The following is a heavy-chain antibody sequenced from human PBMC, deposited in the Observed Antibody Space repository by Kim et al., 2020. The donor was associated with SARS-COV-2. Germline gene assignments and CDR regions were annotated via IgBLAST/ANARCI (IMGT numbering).Heavy chain of an antibody. V-gene: IGHV1-18*01. CDR1: GYTFTSYG. CDR3: ARDLSIEYFDWFYKPFDP. J-gene: IGHJ5*02. D-gene: IGHD3-9*01. Sequence: ASVKVSCKASGYTFTSYGISWVRQAPGQGLEWMGWISAYNGNTNYAQKLQGRVTMTTDTSTSTAYMELRSLRSDDTTVYYCARDLSIEYFDWFYKPFDPWGQGTLVTVSS. CDR2: ISAYNGNT.